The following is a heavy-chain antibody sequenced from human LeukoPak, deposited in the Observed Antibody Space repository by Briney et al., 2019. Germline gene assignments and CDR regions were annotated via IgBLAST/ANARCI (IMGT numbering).Heavy chain of an antibody. CDR3: ARANYYDSSGYSLYYFDY. D-gene: IGHD3-22*01. CDR2: INPSGGST. Sequence: ASVKVSCKASGYTFTSYCMHWVRQAPGQGLEWMGIINPSGGSTSYAQKFQGRVTMTRDTSTSTVYMELSSLRSEDTAVYYCARANYYDSSGYSLYYFDYWGQGTLVTVSS. J-gene: IGHJ4*02. CDR1: GYTFTSYC. V-gene: IGHV1-46*01.